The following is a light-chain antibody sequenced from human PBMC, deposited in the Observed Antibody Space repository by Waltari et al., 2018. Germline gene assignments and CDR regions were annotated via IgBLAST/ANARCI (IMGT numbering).Light chain of an antibody. CDR1: GSDVGAYDF. Sequence: QSALTQPASVSCPPGQSITISCPGTGSDVGAYDFFSWYQQHPGKAPHLIIYEVSNRPSGISNRFSASKSGNTASLTISGLQAEDEADYYCCSCFRRRTWVFGGGTMLTVL. V-gene: IGLV2-14*01. J-gene: IGLJ3*02. CDR2: EVS. CDR3: CSCFRRRTWV.